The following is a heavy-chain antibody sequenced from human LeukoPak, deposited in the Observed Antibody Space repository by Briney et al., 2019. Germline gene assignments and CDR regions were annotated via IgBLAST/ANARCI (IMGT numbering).Heavy chain of an antibody. J-gene: IGHJ6*02. CDR3: ARAGSYDILTYYYYGMDV. CDR1: GYTFTIYG. Sequence: ASVTVSFKASGYTFTIYGISWVRQAPGQGLEWMGWISAYNGNTNYAQKLQGRVTMTTDTSTSTAYMELRSLRSDDTAVYYCARAGSYDILTYYYYGMDVWGQGTTVTVSS. CDR2: ISAYNGNT. D-gene: IGHD3-9*01. V-gene: IGHV1-18*01.